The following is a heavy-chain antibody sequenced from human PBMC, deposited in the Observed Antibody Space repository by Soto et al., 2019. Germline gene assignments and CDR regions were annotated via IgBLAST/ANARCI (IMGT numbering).Heavy chain of an antibody. V-gene: IGHV4-59*08. CDR3: ARLITMVRGVTLPYYIDY. D-gene: IGHD3-10*01. CDR2: IYYSGST. J-gene: IGHJ4*02. Sequence: PSETLSLTCTVSGGSISSYYWSWIRQPPGKGLEWIGYIYYSGSTNYNPSLKSRVTISVDTSKNQFSLKLSSVTAADTAVYYCARLITMVRGVTLPYYIDYWGQGTLVTVSS. CDR1: GGSISSYY.